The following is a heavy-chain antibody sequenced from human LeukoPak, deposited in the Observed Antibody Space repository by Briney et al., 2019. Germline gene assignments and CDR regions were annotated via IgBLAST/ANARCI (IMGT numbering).Heavy chain of an antibody. CDR1: GYTFTSYG. D-gene: IGHD3-16*02. CDR3: ARVGASDYDYVWGSYRLFDY. V-gene: IGHV1-18*01. Sequence: ASVKVSCKASGYTFTSYGISWVRQAPGQGLEWMGWISAYNGNTNYALKLQGRVTMTTDTSTSTAYMELRSLGSDDTAVYYCARVGASDYDYVWGSYRLFDYWGQGTLVTVSS. J-gene: IGHJ4*02. CDR2: ISAYNGNT.